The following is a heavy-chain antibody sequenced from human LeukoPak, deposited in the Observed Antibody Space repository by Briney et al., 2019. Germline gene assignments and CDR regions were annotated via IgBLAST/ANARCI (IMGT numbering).Heavy chain of an antibody. D-gene: IGHD6-13*01. CDR3: ARAGTGYYYYMDV. CDR1: GGSISSYY. J-gene: IGHJ6*03. CDR2: VYYSWST. Sequence: PSETPSLTCTVSGGSISSYYWSWIRQPPGKGLEGIGYVYYSWSTNYNPSLKSRVTISVDTSKHQFSLKLSSVTAADTAVYYCARAGTGYYYYMDVWGKGTTVTVSS. V-gene: IGHV4-59*01.